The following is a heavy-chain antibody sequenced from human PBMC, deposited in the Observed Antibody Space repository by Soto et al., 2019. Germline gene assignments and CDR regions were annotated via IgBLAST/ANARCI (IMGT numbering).Heavy chain of an antibody. CDR2: ISAYNGNT. V-gene: IGHV1-18*01. CDR1: GYTFTSYG. J-gene: IGHJ4*02. CDR3: ASDRGSYALDY. Sequence: QVQLVQSGAEVKKPGASVKVSCKASGYTFTSYGIIWVRQAPGQGLEWMGWISAYNGNTHYAQKLQGRVTMTTDTSTGTAYRELRSLRSDDTAVYYWASDRGSYALDYWGQGTLVTVSS. D-gene: IGHD1-26*01.